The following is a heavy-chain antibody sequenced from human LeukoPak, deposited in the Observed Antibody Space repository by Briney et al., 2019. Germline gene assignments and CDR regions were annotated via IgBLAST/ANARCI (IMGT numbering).Heavy chain of an antibody. CDR2: INSGGSTL. V-gene: IGHV3-48*03. D-gene: IGHD1-1*01. J-gene: IGHJ4*02. CDR1: GFTFSSYE. Sequence: GGSLRLSCAASGFTFSSYEMNWVRQAPGKGLEWVSYINSGGSTLYYADSVKGRFTISRDDAKNSLYLQMNSLRAEDTAVYYCARIHNLGILAHFDYWGQGTLVTVSS. CDR3: ARIHNLGILAHFDY.